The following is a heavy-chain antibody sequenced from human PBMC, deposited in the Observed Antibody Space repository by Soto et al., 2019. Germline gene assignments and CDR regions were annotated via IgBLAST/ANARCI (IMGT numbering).Heavy chain of an antibody. J-gene: IGHJ4*02. D-gene: IGHD2-8*01. V-gene: IGHV3-11*06. CDR3: ARDPAHRIVYAIPIGYFDY. CDR2: ISTSSAYT. CDR1: GFAFSDYY. Sequence: GGSLRLSCAASGFAFSDYYMSWIRQAPGKGLEWISYISTSSAYTNYADSVKGRVTISRDNAKNSLYLQMNSLRAEDTAVYYCARDPAHRIVYAIPIGYFDYWGQGSLVTVSS.